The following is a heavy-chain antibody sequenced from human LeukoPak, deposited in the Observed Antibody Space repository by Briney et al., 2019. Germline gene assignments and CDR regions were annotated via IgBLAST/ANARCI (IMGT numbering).Heavy chain of an antibody. Sequence: PSETLSLTCTVSGVSISSYYWSWIRQPPGKGLEWIGYISYSGSTNYNPSLKSRVTISVDMSKNQFSLKLSSVTAADTAVYYCARVPNYYDSSGYRRNIYFDYWGQGTLVTVSS. V-gene: IGHV4-59*01. D-gene: IGHD3-22*01. CDR1: GVSISSYY. J-gene: IGHJ4*02. CDR2: ISYSGST. CDR3: ARVPNYYDSSGYRRNIYFDY.